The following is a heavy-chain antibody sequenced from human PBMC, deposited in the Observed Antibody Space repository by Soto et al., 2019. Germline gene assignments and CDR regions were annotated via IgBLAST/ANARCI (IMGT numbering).Heavy chain of an antibody. D-gene: IGHD3-9*01. V-gene: IGHV3-64*01. CDR3: ARGPTKLYYDILAPVDY. CDR2: IRSDGSSI. CDR1: EGKIIKHC. J-gene: IGHJ4*02. Sequence: RLRYAASEGKIIKHCMRWISQEQGKGLVWVSRIRSDGSSISYANSVKGRFTISRDNSKNTLYLQMGSLRAEDMAVYYCARGPTKLYYDILAPVDYWGQGTLVTVSS.